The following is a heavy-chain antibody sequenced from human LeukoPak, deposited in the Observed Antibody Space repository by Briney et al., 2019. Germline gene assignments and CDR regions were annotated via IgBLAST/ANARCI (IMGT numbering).Heavy chain of an antibody. D-gene: IGHD3-10*01. V-gene: IGHV4-39*07. Sequence: PSETLSLTCTVSGDSMRSSPSYYWGWVRQPPGKGLDWIGSVYYNGNTYYTSSLKSRVTIWVDTSKNQFSLEVKSVTAADTAVYYCTRENRWFGGNRIDPWGQGSRVIVSS. CDR3: TRENRWFGGNRIDP. CDR1: GDSMRSSPSYY. CDR2: VYYNGNT. J-gene: IGHJ5*02.